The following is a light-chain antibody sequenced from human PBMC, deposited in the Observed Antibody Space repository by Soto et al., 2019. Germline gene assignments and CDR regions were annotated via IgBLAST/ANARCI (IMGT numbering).Light chain of an antibody. CDR1: TGAVTSGYY. CDR2: STS. J-gene: IGLJ3*02. CDR3: LLFYRDAWV. Sequence: TVGTQEPSLTVSPGGTVTLTCASSTGAVTSGYYANWVQQIPGQAPRALISSTSNKHSWTPARFSGSLLGGKAALTLSGVQPEDEAEYYCLLFYRDAWVFGGGTKLTVL. V-gene: IGLV7-43*01.